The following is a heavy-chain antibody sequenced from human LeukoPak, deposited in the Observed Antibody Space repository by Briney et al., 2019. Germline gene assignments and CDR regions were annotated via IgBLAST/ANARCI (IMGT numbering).Heavy chain of an antibody. CDR2: ICYSGST. V-gene: IGHV4-39*07. CDR1: GGSISSSSYY. J-gene: IGHJ4*02. CDR3: ASVVVPAS. D-gene: IGHD2-2*01. Sequence: KPSETLSLTCTVSGGSISSSSYYWGWIRQPPGKGLECIGSICYSGSTYYNPSLKTRVTISVDTSKNQFSLKLSSVTAADTAVYYCASVVVPASWGQGTLVTVSS.